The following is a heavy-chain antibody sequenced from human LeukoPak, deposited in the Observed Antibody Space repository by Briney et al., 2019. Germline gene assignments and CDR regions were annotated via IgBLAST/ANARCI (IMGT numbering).Heavy chain of an antibody. D-gene: IGHD3-22*01. Sequence: PSETLSLTCAVYGGSFSGYYWSWIRQPPGKGLEWIGEINHSGSTNYNPSLKSRVTISVDTSKNQFSLKLSSVTAADTAVYYCARHTYYYDSSGYYYDWFDPWGQGTLVTVSS. CDR2: INHSGST. CDR3: ARHTYYYDSSGYYYDWFDP. CDR1: GGSFSGYY. J-gene: IGHJ5*02. V-gene: IGHV4-34*01.